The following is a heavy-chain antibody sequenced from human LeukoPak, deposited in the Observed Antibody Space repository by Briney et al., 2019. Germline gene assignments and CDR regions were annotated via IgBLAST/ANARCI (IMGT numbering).Heavy chain of an antibody. V-gene: IGHV3-53*05. CDR1: GFTVSSNY. J-gene: IGHJ4*02. D-gene: IGHD3-3*01. Sequence: GGSLRLSCAASGFTVSSNYMSWVRQAPGKGLEWVSVIYSGGSTYYAVSVKGRFTISRDNSKNTLFLQMNSLRDEDTAMYYCAKVSPISPSGYLDYWGQGTPVTVSS. CDR3: AKVSPISPSGYLDY. CDR2: IYSGGST.